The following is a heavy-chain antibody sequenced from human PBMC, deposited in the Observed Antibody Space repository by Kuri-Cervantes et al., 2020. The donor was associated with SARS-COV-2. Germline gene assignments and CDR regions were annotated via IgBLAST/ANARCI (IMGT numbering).Heavy chain of an antibody. CDR1: GYTFTGYY. J-gene: IGHJ3*02. Sequence: ASVQVTCKASGYTFTGYYMNWVRQAPGEWLEWMGWINPNSGGTNYAQKFQGRVTMTRDTSISTAYMGLSRLRSDDTAVYYCARALGAFDIWGQGTMVTVSS. V-gene: IGHV1-2*02. CDR3: ARALGAFDI. CDR2: INPNSGGT.